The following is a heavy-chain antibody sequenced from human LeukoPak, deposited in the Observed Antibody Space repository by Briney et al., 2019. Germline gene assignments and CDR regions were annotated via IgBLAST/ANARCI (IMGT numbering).Heavy chain of an antibody. Sequence: PGGSLRLSCAASGFTFSKYDMHLIRQATGKGLEWVSVIGPAGDTYYLGSVKGRFTISRENAKNSLSLQMNSLRAGDTAVYYCARGGSGWSFEYWGQGILVTVSS. D-gene: IGHD6-19*01. CDR3: ARGGSGWSFEY. CDR1: GFTFSKYD. V-gene: IGHV3-13*04. J-gene: IGHJ4*02. CDR2: IGPAGDT.